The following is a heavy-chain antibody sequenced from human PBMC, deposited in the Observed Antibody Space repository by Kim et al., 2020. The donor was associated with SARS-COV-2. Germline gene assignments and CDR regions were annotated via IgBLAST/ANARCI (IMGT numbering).Heavy chain of an antibody. V-gene: IGHV3-23*01. Sequence: YYADAVKGRFTISRDNAKNTLYLHMNSLRAEDTAVYYGAKGHALLAPIDSWGQGTLVTVSS. D-gene: IGHD2-15*01. CDR3: AKGHALLAPIDS. J-gene: IGHJ4*02.